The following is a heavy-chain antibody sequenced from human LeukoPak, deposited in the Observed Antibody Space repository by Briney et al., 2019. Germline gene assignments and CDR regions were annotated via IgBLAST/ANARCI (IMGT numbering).Heavy chain of an antibody. CDR1: GGTLISYA. V-gene: IGHV1-69*05. J-gene: IGHJ6*03. D-gene: IGHD4-23*01. CDR2: IIPIFGTA. CDR3: ATPLDLDYGGNTPSYYYYMDV. Sequence: VASVTVSRKASGGTLISYAIRWVRQAPGKGLEWMRGIIPIFGTANYAQKFQGRVTITTDESTSTAYMELSSLRSEDTAVYYCATPLDLDYGGNTPSYYYYMDVWGKGTTVTVSS.